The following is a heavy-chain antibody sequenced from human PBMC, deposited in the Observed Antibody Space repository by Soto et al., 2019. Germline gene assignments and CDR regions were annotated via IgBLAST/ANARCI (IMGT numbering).Heavy chain of an antibody. V-gene: IGHV1-69*01. CDR3: ARDAGPVNGWGSYYPLFYYYFGMDV. D-gene: IGHD3-10*01. CDR1: GGTFSSYA. J-gene: IGHJ6*02. CDR2: IIPIFGTA. Sequence: QVQLVQSGAEVKKPGSSVKVSCKASGGTFSSYAISWVRQAPGQGLEWMGGIIPIFGTANYAQKFQGRVTITADEATSTAYMELSSLRCEDTAVYYCARDAGPVNGWGSYYPLFYYYFGMDVWGQGTTVTVSS.